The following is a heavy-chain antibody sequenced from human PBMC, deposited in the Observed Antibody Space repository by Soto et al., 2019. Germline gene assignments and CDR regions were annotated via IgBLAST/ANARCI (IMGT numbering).Heavy chain of an antibody. J-gene: IGHJ5*02. CDR3: TTLRLDP. V-gene: IGHV1-2*02. CDR1: GYTFTAFY. CDR2: VNPNTGVT. Sequence: QVQLVQSGSEVKKPGASVKVSCQASGYTFTAFYMNWVRQAPGQGLEWMGWVNPNTGVTKYAQKCQGRVTMTRDTSINTAYMELSGLTSDDTAVYYCTTLRLDPWGQGTLVTVSS. D-gene: IGHD3-9*01.